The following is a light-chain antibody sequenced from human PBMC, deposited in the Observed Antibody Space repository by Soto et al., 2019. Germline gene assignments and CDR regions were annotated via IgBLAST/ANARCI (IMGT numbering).Light chain of an antibody. Sequence: DIQLTQSPSFLSASVGDRVTITCRASQGISSYLAWYQQKPGKAPKLLIYAASTLQSGVASRFRGSGSGTEFTLTISCLQPDDFADYYCQRLNSYHAPFGPGPKVDIK. V-gene: IGKV1-9*01. J-gene: IGKJ3*01. CDR3: QRLNSYHAP. CDR2: AAS. CDR1: QGISSY.